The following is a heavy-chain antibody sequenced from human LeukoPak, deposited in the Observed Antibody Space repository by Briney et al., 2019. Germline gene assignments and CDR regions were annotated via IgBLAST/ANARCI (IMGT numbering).Heavy chain of an antibody. CDR1: GFTFSTYA. D-gene: IGHD5-12*01. CDR2: ISGTGGST. CDR3: AKNEVWWLPDS. J-gene: IGHJ4*02. Sequence: GGSLRLSCAASGFTFSTYAMTWVRQAPGKGLEWVSLISGTGGSTYYADSVKGRFTISRDNSKDTLYLQMNSLRADDTALYYCAKNEVWWLPDSWGQGTLVTVSS. V-gene: IGHV3-23*01.